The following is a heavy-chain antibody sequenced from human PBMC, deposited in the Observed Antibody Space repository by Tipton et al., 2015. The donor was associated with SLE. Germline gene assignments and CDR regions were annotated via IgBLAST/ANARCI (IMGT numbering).Heavy chain of an antibody. CDR2: IYHSGGT. CDR3: ARRTHYYESGGHYLDY. D-gene: IGHD3-22*01. Sequence: TLSLTCTVTGGSITSNSHFWAWIRQPPGKGLEWIGGIYHSGGTHYNPSLKSRVTISVDTSKNQFSLKLRSVTAADTAMYYCARRTHYYESGGHYLDYWGRGTLVTVSS. CDR1: GGSITSNSHF. J-gene: IGHJ4*02. V-gene: IGHV4-39*07.